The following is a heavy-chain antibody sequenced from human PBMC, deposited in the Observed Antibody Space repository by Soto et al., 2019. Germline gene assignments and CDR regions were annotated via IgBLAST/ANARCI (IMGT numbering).Heavy chain of an antibody. V-gene: IGHV4-34*01. Sequence: SETLSLTCAVYGGSFSGYYWSWIRQPPGKGLEWIGEINHSGSAYYNPSLKSRVIMSVDTSKSQFSLNLLSVTAADTAVYYCVRCFGSGRNWFDPWGQGTLVTVSS. D-gene: IGHD3-10*01. CDR3: VRCFGSGRNWFDP. CDR2: INHSGSA. CDR1: GGSFSGYY. J-gene: IGHJ5*02.